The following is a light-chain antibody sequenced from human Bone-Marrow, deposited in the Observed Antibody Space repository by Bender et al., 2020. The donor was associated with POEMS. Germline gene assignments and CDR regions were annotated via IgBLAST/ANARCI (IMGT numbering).Light chain of an antibody. Sequence: QSALTQPPSASGSPGQSVTISCTGSPHDVGGYDYVSWYQQHPGEAPKLIIYDVYKRPSGIPDRFSGSKSGTSATLGITGLQTGDEADYYCGTWDSSMGAGWLFGGGTQLTVL. CDR3: GTWDSSMGAGWL. CDR1: PHDVGGYDY. V-gene: IGLV2-11*01. J-gene: IGLJ3*02. CDR2: DVY.